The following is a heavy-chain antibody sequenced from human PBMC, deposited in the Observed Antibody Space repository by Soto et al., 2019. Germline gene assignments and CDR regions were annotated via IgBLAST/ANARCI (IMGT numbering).Heavy chain of an antibody. V-gene: IGHV5-51*01. CDR2: IYPGDSDT. D-gene: IGHD1-1*01. J-gene: IGHJ2*01. CDR3: ARGDTYNYYWNFDL. CDR1: EYSFSSHW. Sequence: PGESLKISCKGSEYSFSSHWIAWVRQMPGKGLEWMGTIYPGDSDTRYSPSFEGRVSMSADESISTAYLQWGSLQASDTAIYYCARGDTYNYYWNFDLWGSGTLVNVSA.